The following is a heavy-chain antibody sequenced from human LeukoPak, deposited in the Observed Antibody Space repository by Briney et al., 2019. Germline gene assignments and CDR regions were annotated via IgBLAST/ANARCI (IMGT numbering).Heavy chain of an antibody. CDR3: AREPTSGREPTSGRPLDY. J-gene: IGHJ4*02. D-gene: IGHD5-12*01. CDR1: GGSISGYF. CDR2: IYSSGSN. Sequence: SETLSLTCTVSGGSISGYFWTWIRQPAGKGLEWIGRIYSSGSNNYNPSLRSRVTMSLDTSKNHFSLNLTSVTAADTAVYYCAREPTSGREPTSGRPLDYWGQGTLVTVSS. V-gene: IGHV4-4*07.